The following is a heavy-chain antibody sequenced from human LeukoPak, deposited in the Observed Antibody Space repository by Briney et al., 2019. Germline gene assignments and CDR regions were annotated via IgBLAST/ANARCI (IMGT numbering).Heavy chain of an antibody. D-gene: IGHD4-11*01. V-gene: IGHV1-46*01. CDR1: GYTFTSYY. CDR2: INPSGGST. J-gene: IGHJ6*03. Sequence: ASVKVSCKASGYTFTSYYMHWVRQAPGQGLEWMGIINPSGGSTSYAQKFQGRVTMTRDTSTSTVYMELSSLRSEDTAVYYCATQTPTVAIYYYMDVWGKGTTVTVSS. CDR3: ATQTPTVAIYYYMDV.